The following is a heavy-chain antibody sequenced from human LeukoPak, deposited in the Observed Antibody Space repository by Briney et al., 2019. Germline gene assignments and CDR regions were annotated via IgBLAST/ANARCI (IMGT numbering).Heavy chain of an antibody. V-gene: IGHV4-39*01. CDR3: ARRPRITAWGYYYYGMDV. J-gene: IGHJ6*02. CDR1: GGSISSSSYY. Sequence: PSETLSLTCTVSGGSISSSSYYWGWIRQPPGKGLEWIGSIYYSGSTYYNPSLKSRVTISVDTSKNQFSLKLSSVTAADTAVYYCARRPRITAWGYYYYGMDVWGQGTTVTVSS. CDR2: IYYSGST. D-gene: IGHD3-16*01.